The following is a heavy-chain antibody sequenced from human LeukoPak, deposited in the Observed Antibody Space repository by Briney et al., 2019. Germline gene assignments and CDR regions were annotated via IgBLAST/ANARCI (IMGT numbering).Heavy chain of an antibody. CDR2: IKPTTSYI. V-gene: IGHV3-21*01. J-gene: IGHJ4*02. CDR1: GLGFSSFS. Sequence: GGSLRLSCAASGLGFSSFSFNWIRQAPGKGLEWVSSIKPTTSYIYYADSVRGRFTISRENAKNSLYLQMNSLRAEDTAVYYCARLRRTSDSSGYYYYYDYWGQGTLVTVSS. CDR3: ARLRRTSDSSGYYYYYDY. D-gene: IGHD3-22*01.